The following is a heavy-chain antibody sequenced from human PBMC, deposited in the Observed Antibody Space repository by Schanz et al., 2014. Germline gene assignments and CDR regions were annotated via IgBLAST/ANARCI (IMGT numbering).Heavy chain of an antibody. CDR3: ARDAADFYDILTEEDY. V-gene: IGHV1-18*01. CDR1: GYTFTSYG. D-gene: IGHD3-9*01. Sequence: QVQLVQSGAEVKKPGASVKVSCKASGYTFTSYGISWVRQAPGQGLEWMVWISAYNGNTKYPQKLQGRVTMTTDTDTSTGYMELRSLRSNDAAVYYYARDAADFYDILTEEDYWGQGTLVTVSS. J-gene: IGHJ4*02. CDR2: ISAYNGNT.